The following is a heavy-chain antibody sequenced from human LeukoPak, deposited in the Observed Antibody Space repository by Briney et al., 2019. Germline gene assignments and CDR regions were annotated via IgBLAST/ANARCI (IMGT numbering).Heavy chain of an antibody. CDR1: GGSFSGYY. Sequence: KPSETLSLTCAVYGGSFSGYYWGWIRQPPGKGLQWIGEITHNGYTNYNPALKSRVTISIDTSKNEFSLKVSSVTAADMAIYYCAASGGPINWFDPWGQRTLVTVSS. CDR3: AASGGPINWFDP. V-gene: IGHV4-34*01. J-gene: IGHJ5*02. CDR2: ITHNGYT. D-gene: IGHD3-10*01.